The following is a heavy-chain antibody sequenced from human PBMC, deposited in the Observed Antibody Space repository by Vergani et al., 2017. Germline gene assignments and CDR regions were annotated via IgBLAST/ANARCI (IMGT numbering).Heavy chain of an antibody. CDR2: ISSSSSYI. J-gene: IGHJ4*02. CDR1: GFTFSSYS. CDR3: ARRATITMVRSLDY. Sequence: EVQLVESGGGLVKPGGSLRLSCAASGFTFSSYSMNWVRQAPGKGLEWVSSISSSSSYIYYADSVKGRFTISRDNAKNSLYLQMNSLRAEDTAVYYCARRATITMVRSLDYWGQGILVTVSS. D-gene: IGHD3-10*01. V-gene: IGHV3-21*01.